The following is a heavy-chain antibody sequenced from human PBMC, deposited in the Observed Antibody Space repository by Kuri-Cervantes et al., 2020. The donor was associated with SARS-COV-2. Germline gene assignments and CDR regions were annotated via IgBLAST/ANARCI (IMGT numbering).Heavy chain of an antibody. J-gene: IGHJ5*02. D-gene: IGHD3-22*01. CDR2: IHYSGVT. CDR3: ATHPKELRIVVVNWFDP. Sequence: SETLSLTCTVSGGSIISSDYYWAWVRQSPGKGLEWIGTIHYSGVTYYSPSLKSRVTISVDTSKNQFSLNLRSVTVADTGVYYCATHPKELRIVVVNWFDPWGPGTLVTVSS. V-gene: IGHV4-39*01. CDR1: GGSIISSDYY.